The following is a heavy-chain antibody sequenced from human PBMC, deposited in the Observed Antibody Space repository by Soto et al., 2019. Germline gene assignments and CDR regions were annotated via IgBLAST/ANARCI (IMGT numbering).Heavy chain of an antibody. CDR3: TRRSADYGIVDY. CDR2: IRSKANSYAT. CDR1: GFTFSGSA. V-gene: IGHV3-73*01. Sequence: EVQLVESGGGLVQPGGSLKLSCAASGFTFSGSAMHWVRQASGKGLEWVGRIRSKANSYATAYAASVKGRFTISRDDSKNTAYLQMNSLKTEDTAVYYCTRRSADYGIVDYWGQGTLVTVSS. D-gene: IGHD4-17*01. J-gene: IGHJ4*02.